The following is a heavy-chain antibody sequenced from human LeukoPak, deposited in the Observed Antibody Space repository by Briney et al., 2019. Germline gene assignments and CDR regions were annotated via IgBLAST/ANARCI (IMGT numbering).Heavy chain of an antibody. J-gene: IGHJ4*02. CDR2: TYYRSKWYN. D-gene: IGHD6-13*01. CDR1: GDSVSSNSAA. V-gene: IGHV6-1*01. CDR3: ARGFISSSWYASTFDY. Sequence: SQTLSLTCAISGDSVSSNSAAWNWIRQSLSRGLEWLGRTYYRSKWYNDYAVSVKSRITINPDTSKNQFSLQLNSVTPEDTAVYYCARGFISSSWYASTFDYWGQGTLVTVSS.